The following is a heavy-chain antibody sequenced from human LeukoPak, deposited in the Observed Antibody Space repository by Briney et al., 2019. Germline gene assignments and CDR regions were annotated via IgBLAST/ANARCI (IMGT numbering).Heavy chain of an antibody. CDR2: IYYSGST. Sequence: SETLSLTCTVSGGSISSSSYYWGWIRQPPGKGLEWIGSIYYSGSTYYNPSLKSRVTISVDTSKNQFSLKLSSVTAADTAVYYCARIPNTVQLAHDKAPESPPCWGQGTMVTVSS. D-gene: IGHD1-1*01. CDR1: GGSISSSSYY. J-gene: IGHJ3*01. CDR3: ARIPNTVQLAHDKAPESPPC. V-gene: IGHV4-39*01.